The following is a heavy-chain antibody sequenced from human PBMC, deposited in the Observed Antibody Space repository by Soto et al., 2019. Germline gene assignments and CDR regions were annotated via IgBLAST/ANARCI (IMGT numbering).Heavy chain of an antibody. D-gene: IGHD6-13*01. Sequence: ASVKVSCKASGYTFTSYAMHWVRQAPGQRLEWMGWINAGNGNTKYSQKFQGRVTITRDTSASTAYMELSSLRSEDTAVYYCAREGYSSSSSSSDFDYWGQGTLVTVSS. CDR2: INAGNGNT. V-gene: IGHV1-3*01. CDR1: GYTFTSYA. J-gene: IGHJ4*02. CDR3: AREGYSSSSSSSDFDY.